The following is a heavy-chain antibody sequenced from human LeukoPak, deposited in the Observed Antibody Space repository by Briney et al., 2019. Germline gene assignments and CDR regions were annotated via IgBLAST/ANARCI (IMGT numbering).Heavy chain of an antibody. CDR2: LSGRGDNT. CDR3: AKDSPTSGQQEDFDY. V-gene: IGHV3-23*01. CDR1: GFTFSSYA. J-gene: IGHJ4*02. Sequence: GGSLRLSCTPSGFTFSSYAMSWVRQAPGKGLEWVSSLSGRGDNTYYADSVKGRFTISRDNSKNTLYLQMNRLRAEDTAVYYCAKDSPTSGQQEDFDYWGQGTLVTVSS. D-gene: IGHD6-13*01.